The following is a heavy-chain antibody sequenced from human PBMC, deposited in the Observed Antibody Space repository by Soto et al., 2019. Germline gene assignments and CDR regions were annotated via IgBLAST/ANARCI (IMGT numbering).Heavy chain of an antibody. V-gene: IGHV3-53*01. D-gene: IGHD3-22*01. J-gene: IGHJ3*01. CDR1: GFTVSTNY. Sequence: EXQLVESGGGLIXPGGSLRLSCTASGFTVSTNYMAWVRRXAGXXXEWVSVIFASGKTYYADAVKGRFTVSRDNSQNTLFLQMSSLTVEDTAVYYCAGXSPGXYGMSFDLWGQGTVVTVSS. CDR3: AGXSPGXYGMSFDL. CDR2: IFASGKT.